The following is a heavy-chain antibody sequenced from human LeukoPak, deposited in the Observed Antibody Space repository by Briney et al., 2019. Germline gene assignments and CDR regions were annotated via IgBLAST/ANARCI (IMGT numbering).Heavy chain of an antibody. CDR1: GFTFSNYA. CDR3: AKGIYSSGWSYFDY. Sequence: GGSLRLSCAASGFTFSNYAMSWVRQAPGKGLEWVSTLSGSGITTYYADSVKGRLTISRDNSKNTLYLQMNSLRAEYTAVYYCAKGIYSSGWSYFDYWGHGTLVTVSS. J-gene: IGHJ4*01. D-gene: IGHD6-19*01. V-gene: IGHV3-23*01. CDR2: LSGSGITT.